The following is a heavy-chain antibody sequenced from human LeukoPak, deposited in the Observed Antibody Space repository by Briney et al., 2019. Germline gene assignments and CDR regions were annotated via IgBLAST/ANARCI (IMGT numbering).Heavy chain of an antibody. Sequence: SETLSLTCTVSGGSISSGSYYWSWIRQPAGKGLEWIGRIHTSGSINYNPSLKSRVTISVDTSKNQFSLKLSSVIAADTAVYYCARTPRHYDILTVFDYWGQGTLVTVSS. CDR1: GGSISSGSYY. J-gene: IGHJ4*02. CDR2: IHTSGSI. D-gene: IGHD3-9*01. V-gene: IGHV4-61*02. CDR3: ARTPRHYDILTVFDY.